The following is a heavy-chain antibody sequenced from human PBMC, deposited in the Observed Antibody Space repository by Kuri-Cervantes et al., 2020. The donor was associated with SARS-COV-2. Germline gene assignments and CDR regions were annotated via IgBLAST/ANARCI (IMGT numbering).Heavy chain of an antibody. D-gene: IGHD3-22*01. V-gene: IGHV3-30-3*01. J-gene: IGHJ2*01. CDR2: ISYDGSNK. Sequence: GGSLRLSCAASGFTFSSYAMHWVRQAPGKGLEWVAVISYDGSNKYYADSVKGRFTISRDNSKSTLYLQMNSLRAEDTAVYYCARELGHDSTFSLWGRGTLVTVSS. CDR3: ARELGHDSTFSL. CDR1: GFTFSSYA.